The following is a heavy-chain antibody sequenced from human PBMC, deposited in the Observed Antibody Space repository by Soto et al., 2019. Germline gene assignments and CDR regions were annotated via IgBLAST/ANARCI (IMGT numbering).Heavy chain of an antibody. J-gene: IGHJ6*02. V-gene: IGHV1-69*01. Sequence: QAQLVQSGAEVKKPGSSVKVSCKASGGTFSSYAISWVRQATGQGLERMGGSIPMFNRPHPARKFQARVTITADESTSTAYMDLSSLRSEDTAVYYCARGQFHHVSNYYYALDVWGQGTTVTVSS. CDR2: SIPMFNRP. CDR1: GGTFSSYA. CDR3: ARGQFHHVSNYYYALDV.